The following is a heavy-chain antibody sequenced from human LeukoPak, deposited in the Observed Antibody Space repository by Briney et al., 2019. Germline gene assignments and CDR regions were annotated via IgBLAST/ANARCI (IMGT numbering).Heavy chain of an antibody. J-gene: IGHJ4*02. V-gene: IGHV3-74*01. Sequence: GGSLRLPCAASGFTFSNYWMHWVRQAPGKGLVWVSRIKSDGSRTDYADSVKGRFTISRDNAKNTLYLQMNSLRAEDTAVYYCAKEGGYSYGLYSYYFDYWGQGTLVTVSS. CDR1: GFTFSNYW. D-gene: IGHD5-18*01. CDR2: IKSDGSRT. CDR3: AKEGGYSYGLYSYYFDY.